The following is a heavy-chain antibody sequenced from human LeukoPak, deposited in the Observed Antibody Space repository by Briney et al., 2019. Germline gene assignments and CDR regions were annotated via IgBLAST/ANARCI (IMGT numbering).Heavy chain of an antibody. Sequence: SQTLSLTCTVSGSSISSGGYYWSWIRQHPGKGLEWIGYIYYSGSTYYNPSLKSRVTISVDTSKNQFSLKLSSATAADTAVYYCAARGYSYGYIPYWGQGTLVTVSS. D-gene: IGHD5-18*01. CDR3: AARGYSYGYIPY. CDR1: GSSISSGGYY. CDR2: IYYSGST. J-gene: IGHJ4*02. V-gene: IGHV4-31*03.